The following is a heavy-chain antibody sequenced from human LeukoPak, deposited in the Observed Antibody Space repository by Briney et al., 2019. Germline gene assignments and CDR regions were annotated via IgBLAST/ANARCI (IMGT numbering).Heavy chain of an antibody. CDR2: IYSRGGT. D-gene: IGHD6-13*01. CDR3: ARDPPGIAASGTYY. Sequence: GESLRLSCVASGFSVSTFDMYWVRQAPGKGLEWVSLIYSRGGTSYADSVKGRFTISRDSSKNTLFLQMNSLRVEDTAVYYCARDPPGIAASGTYYWGQGTLVTVSS. J-gene: IGHJ4*02. V-gene: IGHV3-53*01. CDR1: GFSVSTFD.